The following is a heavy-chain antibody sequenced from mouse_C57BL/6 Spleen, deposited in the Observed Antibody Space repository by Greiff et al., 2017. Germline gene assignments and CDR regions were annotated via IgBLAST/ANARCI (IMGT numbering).Heavy chain of an antibody. V-gene: IGHV1-76*01. CDR1: GYTFTGYY. D-gene: IGHD1-1*01. J-gene: IGHJ1*03. Sequence: QVQLQQSGAELVRPGASVKLSCKASGYTFTGYYINWVKQRPGQGLEWIARIYPGSGNTYYNEKFKGKATLTAEKSSSTAYMQLSSLTSEDSAVYYYARCYYYGSSYFDVWGTGTTVTVSS. CDR2: IYPGSGNT. CDR3: ARCYYYGSSYFDV.